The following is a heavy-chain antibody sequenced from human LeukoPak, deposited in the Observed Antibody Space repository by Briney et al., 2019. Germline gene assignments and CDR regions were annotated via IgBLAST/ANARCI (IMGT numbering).Heavy chain of an antibody. Sequence: SETLSLTCSVSGGSISSYYWNWIRQPAGKGLEWIGRIYSSGSSNYNPPLKSRVTMSVDKSKNQFSLKLSSVTAADTAVYYCARESGGKPRQFDYWGQGTLVTVSS. V-gene: IGHV4-4*07. D-gene: IGHD3-10*01. CDR2: IYSSGSS. CDR1: GGSISSYY. CDR3: ARESGGKPRQFDY. J-gene: IGHJ4*02.